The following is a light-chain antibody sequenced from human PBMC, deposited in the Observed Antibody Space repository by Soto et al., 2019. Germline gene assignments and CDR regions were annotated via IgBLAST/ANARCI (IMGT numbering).Light chain of an antibody. CDR2: EVS. CDR1: SGDVGGYNY. CDR3: TSYSSGSSLVI. J-gene: IGLJ2*01. Sequence: QSALTQPASVSGSPGQSITISCTGTSGDVGGYNYVSWYQHRPGKAPKLMIYEVSNRPSGVSNRFSGSKSGNTASLTISGLQTEDEADYYCTSYSSGSSLVIFGGGTKVTVL. V-gene: IGLV2-14*01.